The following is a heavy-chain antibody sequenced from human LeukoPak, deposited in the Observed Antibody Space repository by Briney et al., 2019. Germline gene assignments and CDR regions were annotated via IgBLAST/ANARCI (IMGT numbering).Heavy chain of an antibody. Sequence: PGGSLRLSCAASGXTFSSYEMNWVRQAPGKGLEWVSYISSSGSTIYYADSVKGRFTISRDNAKNSLYLQMHSLRAEDTAVYYCARYPSRYCTSTSCYLVHWGQGALVTVSS. J-gene: IGHJ5*02. V-gene: IGHV3-48*03. CDR1: GXTFSSYE. CDR3: ARYPSRYCTSTSCYLVH. CDR2: ISSSGSTI. D-gene: IGHD2-2*01.